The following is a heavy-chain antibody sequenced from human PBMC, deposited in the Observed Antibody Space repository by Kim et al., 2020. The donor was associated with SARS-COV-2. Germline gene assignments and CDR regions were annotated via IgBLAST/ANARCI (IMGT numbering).Heavy chain of an antibody. J-gene: IGHJ6*02. V-gene: IGHV4-59*01. Sequence: NYNPSLKSRVTISVDTSKNQFSLTLSSVTAAYTAVYYCAREDGYYYGMDVWGQGTTVTVSS. CDR3: AREDGYYYGMDV.